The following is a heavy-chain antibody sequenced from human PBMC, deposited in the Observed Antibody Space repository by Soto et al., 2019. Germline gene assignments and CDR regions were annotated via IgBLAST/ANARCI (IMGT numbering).Heavy chain of an antibody. CDR1: GFTFAGFA. V-gene: IGHV3-23*01. J-gene: IGHJ6*02. D-gene: IGHD2-2*01. CDR3: AKGLRQSTSSGMDV. Sequence: PGGSLRLSCAASGFTFAGFAINWVRQAPGKGLEWVSGISGSGGSTYYADSVKGRFTISRDNSKNTLYLQMGSLRAEDTAVYYCAKGLRQSTSSGMDVWGQGTTVTVSS. CDR2: ISGSGGST.